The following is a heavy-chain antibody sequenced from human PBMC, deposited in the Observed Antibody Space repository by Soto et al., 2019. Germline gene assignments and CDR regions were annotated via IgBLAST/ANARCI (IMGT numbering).Heavy chain of an antibody. CDR1: GGSVSSYY. J-gene: IGHJ5*02. CDR3: ASDSTGWFDP. Sequence: KSSETLSLTCTVSGGSVSSYYWSWIRQPAGKGLEWIGRFYTSGNTNYNPSLKSRVTMSLDTSKNQFSLKLSSVTAADTAVYFCASDSTGWFDPWGQGTLVTVS. CDR2: FYTSGNT. V-gene: IGHV4-4*07. D-gene: IGHD7-27*01.